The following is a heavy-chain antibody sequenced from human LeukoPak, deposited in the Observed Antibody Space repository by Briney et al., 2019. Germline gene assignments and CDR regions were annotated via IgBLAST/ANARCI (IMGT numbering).Heavy chain of an antibody. Sequence: GSLRLSCAASGFTFSSYEMNWVRQAPGKGLEWVSYISSSCSTIYYADSVKGRFTISRDNATNSLYLQMNSLRAEDTAVYYCASPRVWFGELGDWFDPWGQGTLVTVSS. V-gene: IGHV3-48*03. D-gene: IGHD3-10*01. CDR3: ASPRVWFGELGDWFDP. CDR2: ISSSCSTI. CDR1: GFTFSSYE. J-gene: IGHJ5*02.